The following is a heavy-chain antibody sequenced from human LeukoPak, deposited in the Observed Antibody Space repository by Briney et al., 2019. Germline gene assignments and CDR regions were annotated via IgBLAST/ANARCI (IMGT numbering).Heavy chain of an antibody. V-gene: IGHV3-23*01. CDR2: IKGSDGNT. D-gene: IGHD3-16*01. Sequence: GGSLRLSCAASGFTFSSYAMTWVRQAPGKGLEWVSAIKGSDGNTYYADSVKGRFTISRDNSKNTLYLQMNTLRAEDTAVYYCARVNVCPRCHFDYWGQGALVTVSS. CDR1: GFTFSSYA. CDR3: ARVNVCPRCHFDY. J-gene: IGHJ4*02.